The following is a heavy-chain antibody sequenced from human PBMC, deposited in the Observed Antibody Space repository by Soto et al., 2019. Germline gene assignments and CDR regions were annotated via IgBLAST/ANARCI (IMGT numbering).Heavy chain of an antibody. Sequence: EVQLVESGGGLVQPGGSLRLSCAASGFTFSSYSMSWVRQAPGKGLEWVANIKTDGSEKYYMDSVRGRFTSSRDNARHFFFLQMNSLTGADTAVYYCTRDGSPFALDVWGLGTSVTVSS. CDR1: GFTFSSYS. CDR3: TRDGSPFALDV. J-gene: IGHJ6*02. V-gene: IGHV3-7*03. CDR2: IKTDGSEK.